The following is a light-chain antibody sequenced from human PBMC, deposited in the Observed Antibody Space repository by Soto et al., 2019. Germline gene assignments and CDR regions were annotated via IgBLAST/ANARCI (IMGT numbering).Light chain of an antibody. V-gene: IGKV3-11*01. CDR3: QKRSNWTLT. Sequence: FVFTQSPCTXSLFPPKRAPHTCRASQTVRKNYLDWYKKKPGQDXRXXXYDESNRATGIQARLSGSGSGKDFTLTISSIGPEDFEVYYCQKRSNWTLTFGRGTKVDI. CDR1: QTVRKNY. CDR2: DES. J-gene: IGKJ4*01.